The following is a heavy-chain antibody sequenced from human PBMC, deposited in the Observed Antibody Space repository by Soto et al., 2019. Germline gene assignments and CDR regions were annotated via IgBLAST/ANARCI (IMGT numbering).Heavy chain of an antibody. CDR1: GGSISSGDYY. Sequence: QVQLQESGPGLVKPSQTLSLTCTVSGGSISSGDYYWSWIRQPPGKGLEWTGYIYYNGSTYYNPSLKSRVIISVDTSKHQFSLKLGSVTAADTAVYYCARSPVPGIAAAGPDAFDIWGQGTMVTVSS. D-gene: IGHD6-13*01. V-gene: IGHV4-30-4*01. CDR2: IYYNGST. CDR3: ARSPVPGIAAAGPDAFDI. J-gene: IGHJ3*02.